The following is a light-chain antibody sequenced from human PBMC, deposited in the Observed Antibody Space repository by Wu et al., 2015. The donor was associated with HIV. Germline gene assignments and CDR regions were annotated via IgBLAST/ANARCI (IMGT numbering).Light chain of an antibody. CDR3: QQRSNWFT. CDR1: QSVGSY. J-gene: IGKJ4*01. Sequence: EIVLTQSPATLPLSPGERATLSCRANQSVGSYLAWYQQKPGQPPRLLIYDASNRAPGIPARFSGSGSETDFTLTISSLEPEDFAVYYCQQRSNWFTFGGGSKVESK. V-gene: IGKV3-11*01. CDR2: DAS.